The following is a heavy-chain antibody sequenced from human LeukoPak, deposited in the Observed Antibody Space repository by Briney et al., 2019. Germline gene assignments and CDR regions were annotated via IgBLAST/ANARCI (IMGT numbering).Heavy chain of an antibody. Sequence: HPGGSLRLSCAASGFTFSSYAMSWVRQAPGKGLEWVSAISGSGGSTYYADSVKGRFTISRDNAKNSLYLQMNSLRAEDTAVYYCARGSGWSIYYYYYYMDVWGKGTTVTVSS. V-gene: IGHV3-23*01. CDR2: ISGSGGST. D-gene: IGHD6-19*01. CDR3: ARGSGWSIYYYYYYMDV. CDR1: GFTFSSYA. J-gene: IGHJ6*03.